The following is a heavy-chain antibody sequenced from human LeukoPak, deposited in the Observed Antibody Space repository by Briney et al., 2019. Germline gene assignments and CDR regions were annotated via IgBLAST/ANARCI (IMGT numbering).Heavy chain of an antibody. J-gene: IGHJ4*01. CDR2: IYGKGGGR. CDR1: GFAFTDHA. CDR3: VKGGTADRVGWTD. V-gene: IGHV3-23*01. Sequence: GGSLRLSCAASGFAFTDHATSWVRQAPAKGLGRVSSIYGKGGGRYYIDSVKGRFTVSRDNSDNARYLQMNNLRTEDTAVYFCVKGGTADRVGWTDWGHGALVTVFS. D-gene: IGHD7-27*01.